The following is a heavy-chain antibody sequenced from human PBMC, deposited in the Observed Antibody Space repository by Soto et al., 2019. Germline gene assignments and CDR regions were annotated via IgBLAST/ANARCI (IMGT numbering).Heavy chain of an antibody. V-gene: IGHV4-34*09. CDR2: INHSGST. D-gene: IGHD3-22*01. J-gene: IGHJ4*02. CDR1: GGSISSYY. CDR3: AREYYYDSSGFDY. Sequence: SETLSLTCTVSGGSISSYYWSWIRQPPGKGLEWIGEINHSGSTYYNPSLKSRVTVSVDTSKNQFSLKLSSVTAADTAVYYCAREYYYDSSGFDYWGQGTLVTVSS.